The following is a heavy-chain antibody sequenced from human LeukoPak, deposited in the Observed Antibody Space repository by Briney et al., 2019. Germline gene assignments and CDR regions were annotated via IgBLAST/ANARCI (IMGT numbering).Heavy chain of an antibody. CDR2: INHSGST. D-gene: IGHD6-19*01. Sequence: SSETLSLTCAVYGGSFSGYYWSWIRQPPGKGLEWIGEINHSGSTYYNPSLKSRVTISVDTSKNQFSLKLSSVTAADTAVYYCARKAVADGGWFDPWGQGTLVTVSS. V-gene: IGHV4-34*01. J-gene: IGHJ5*02. CDR1: GGSFSGYY. CDR3: ARKAVADGGWFDP.